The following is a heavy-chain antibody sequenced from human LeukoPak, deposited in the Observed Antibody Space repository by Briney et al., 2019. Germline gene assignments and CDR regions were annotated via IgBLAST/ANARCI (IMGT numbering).Heavy chain of an antibody. J-gene: IGHJ4*02. D-gene: IGHD1-26*01. CDR2: ISAYNGNT. CDR1: GYTFTSYC. Sequence: ASVKVSCKASGYTFTSYCISWVRQAPGQGLQWMGWISAYNGNTNYAQKLQGRVTMTTDTSTSTAYMELRSLRSDDTAVYYCARWVGATSLFDYWGQGTLVTVSS. CDR3: ARWVGATSLFDY. V-gene: IGHV1-18*01.